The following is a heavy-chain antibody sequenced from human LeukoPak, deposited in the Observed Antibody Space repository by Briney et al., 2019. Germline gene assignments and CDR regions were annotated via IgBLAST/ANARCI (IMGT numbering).Heavy chain of an antibody. J-gene: IGHJ4*02. CDR1: GFTFSSYG. V-gene: IGHV3-33*01. CDR3: ARASDQLGIVDY. Sequence: GGSLRLSCAASGFTFSSYGMHWVRQAPGKGLEWVAVIWYDGSNKYYADSVKGRFTISRDNSKNTLYLQMNSLRAEDTAVYYCARASDQLGIVDYWGQGTLVTVSS. CDR2: IWYDGSNK. D-gene: IGHD7-27*01.